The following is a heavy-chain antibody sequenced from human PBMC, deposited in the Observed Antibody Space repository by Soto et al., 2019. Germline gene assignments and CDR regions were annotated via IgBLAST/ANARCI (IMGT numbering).Heavy chain of an antibody. CDR2: ISGGGDTT. D-gene: IGHD3-10*01. J-gene: IGHJ4*02. CDR3: AKGRGGSGSLTPRVDF. Sequence: EVQLLESGGGLVQPGGSLRLSCAASGFTFNNYAMTWVRQAPGKGLEWVAAISGGGDTTSYADSVKGRFTVSRDGSKNTLYLQISSRRAEDTALYYCAKGRGGSGSLTPRVDFWGQGTLVTVSS. CDR1: GFTFNNYA. V-gene: IGHV3-23*01.